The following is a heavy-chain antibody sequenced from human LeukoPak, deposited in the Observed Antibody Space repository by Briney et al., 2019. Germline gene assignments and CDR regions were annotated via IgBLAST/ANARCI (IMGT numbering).Heavy chain of an antibody. D-gene: IGHD2-2*01. J-gene: IGHJ4*02. CDR2: VKSDGSTT. V-gene: IGHV3-74*01. CDR3: ARSKTPAAIDY. Sequence: PGGSLRLSCAASGFTFSNYWMHWVRQVPGKGLVWVSGVKSDGSTTSYADSVKGRFTISRDNSKNTLYLQMNSLRAEDTAVYYCARSKTPAAIDYWGQGTLVTVSS. CDR1: GFTFSNYW.